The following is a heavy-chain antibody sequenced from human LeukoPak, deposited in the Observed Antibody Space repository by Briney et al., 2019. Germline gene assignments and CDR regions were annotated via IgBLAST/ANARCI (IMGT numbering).Heavy chain of an antibody. D-gene: IGHD6-13*01. CDR3: AKGRCGDSSCWYFDA. CDR2: ISASGGST. Sequence: GGSLRLSCAASGFTFSSSAMSWVRQVPGKGLEWVSGISASGGSTYYADSVRGRFTISRDNSKNTLYVQMNSLRDEDTAVYYCAKGRCGDSSCWYFDAWAKGTRVTVSS. J-gene: IGHJ4*02. CDR1: GFTFSSSA. V-gene: IGHV3-23*01.